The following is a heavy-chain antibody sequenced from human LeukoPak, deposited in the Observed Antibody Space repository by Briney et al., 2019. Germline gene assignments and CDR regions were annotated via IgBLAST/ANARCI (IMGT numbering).Heavy chain of an antibody. CDR1: GFTFSSYA. V-gene: IGHV3-23*01. CDR2: ISGSGGST. CDR3: AKQYYYDSSGYYRSDAFDI. J-gene: IGHJ3*02. D-gene: IGHD3-22*01. Sequence: GGSLRLSCAASGFTFSSYAMRWVRQAPGKGLEWVSAISGSGGSTYYADSVKGRFTISRDNSKNTLYLQMNSLRAEDTAVYYCAKQYYYDSSGYYRSDAFDIWGQGTMVTVSS.